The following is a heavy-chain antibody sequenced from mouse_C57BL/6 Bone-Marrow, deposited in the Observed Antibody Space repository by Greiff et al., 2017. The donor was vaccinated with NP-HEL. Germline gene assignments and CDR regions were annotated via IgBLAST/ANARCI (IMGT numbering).Heavy chain of an antibody. CDR3: ARDGAYYSNYGAWFAY. V-gene: IGHV1-81*01. J-gene: IGHJ3*01. D-gene: IGHD2-5*01. CDR2: IYPRSGNT. CDR1: GYTFTSYG. Sequence: VQRVESGAELARPGASVKLSCKASGYTFTSYGISWVKQRTGQGLEWIGEIYPRSGNTYYNEKFKGKATLTADKSSSTAYMELRSLTSEDSAVYFCARDGAYYSNYGAWFAYWGQGTLVTVSA.